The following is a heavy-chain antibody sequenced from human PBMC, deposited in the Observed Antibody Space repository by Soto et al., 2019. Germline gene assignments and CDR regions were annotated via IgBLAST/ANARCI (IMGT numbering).Heavy chain of an antibody. Sequence: QVQLEQSGAEVKKPGASVKVSCKASGFTFTSYGITWVRQAPGQGLEWMGWISTYNGKTEDAQKFQGRVRMTTETSTSTAYMELRSLRLDDTAVYYCARRGSGLVDYWGQGTLVTVSS. CDR1: GFTFTSYG. D-gene: IGHD2-15*01. V-gene: IGHV1-18*04. CDR2: ISTYNGKT. CDR3: ARRGSGLVDY. J-gene: IGHJ4*02.